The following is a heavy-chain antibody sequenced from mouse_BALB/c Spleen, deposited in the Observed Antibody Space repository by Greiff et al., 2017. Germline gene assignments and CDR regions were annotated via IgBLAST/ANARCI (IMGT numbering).Heavy chain of an antibody. CDR3: AREGSNWDRSWFAY. D-gene: IGHD4-1*02. V-gene: IGHV5-9-4*01. CDR1: GFTFSSYA. J-gene: IGHJ3*01. CDR2: ISSGGSYT. Sequence: EVMLVESGGGLVKPGGSLKLSCAASGFTFSSYAMSWVRQSPEKRLEWVAEISSGGSYTYYPDTVTGRFTISRDNAKNTLYLEMSSLRSEDTAMYYCAREGSNWDRSWFAYWGQGTLVTVSA.